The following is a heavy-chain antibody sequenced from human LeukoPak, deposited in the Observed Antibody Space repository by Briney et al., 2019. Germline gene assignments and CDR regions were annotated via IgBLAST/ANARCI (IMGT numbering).Heavy chain of an antibody. CDR2: ISSSSSHI. D-gene: IGHD2-2*01. Sequence: PGGSLRLSCAASGFTFSSFSMNWVRQAPGQGLEWVSSISSSSSHIYYADSVKGRFTISRDNARKSLFLQMNSLRAEDTAIYYCTLGGPIVVLPVAFDYWGQATMVTVSS. CDR3: TLGGPIVVLPVAFDY. J-gene: IGHJ4*02. CDR1: GFTFSSFS. V-gene: IGHV3-21*01.